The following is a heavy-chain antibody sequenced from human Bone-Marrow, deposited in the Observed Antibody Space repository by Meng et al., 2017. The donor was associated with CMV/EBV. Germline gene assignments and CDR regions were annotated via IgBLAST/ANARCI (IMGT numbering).Heavy chain of an antibody. CDR2: ISAYNGNT. CDR3: ARVGYCSSTSCYPDDY. D-gene: IGHD2-2*01. J-gene: IGHJ4*02. CDR1: GYTFTSYG. V-gene: IGHV1-18*01. Sequence: ASVKVSCKASGYTFTSYGISWVRQAPGQGLEWMGWISAYNGNTNYAQKLQGRVTMTTDTSTSTAYMELRSLRSDDTAVYYCARVGYCSSTSCYPDDYWGQGTLVTVSS.